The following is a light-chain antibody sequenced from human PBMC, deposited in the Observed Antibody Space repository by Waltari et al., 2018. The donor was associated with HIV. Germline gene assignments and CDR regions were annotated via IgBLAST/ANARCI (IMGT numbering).Light chain of an antibody. CDR2: EVS. J-gene: IGLJ1*01. CDR3: SSYTSSSTSHV. CDR1: SSDVGGYNY. V-gene: IGLV2-14*01. Sequence: QSALTQPASVSGSPGQSITISCTGTSSDVGGYNYVSWYQQHPGKDPTHMIYEVSTRPSAVSNRFSGSKSVNTASPTISGLQAEDEADYYCSSYTSSSTSHVFGTGTKVTVL.